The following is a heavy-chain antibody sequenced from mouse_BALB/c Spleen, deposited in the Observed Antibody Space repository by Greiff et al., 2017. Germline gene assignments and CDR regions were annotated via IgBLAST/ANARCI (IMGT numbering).Heavy chain of an antibody. D-gene: IGHD4-1*01. J-gene: IGHJ2*01. CDR3: ARGLGGGGGDY. CDR1: GYTFSSYW. Sequence: QVQLQQSGAELMKPGASVKISCKATGYTFSSYWIEWVKQRPGHGLEWIGEILPGSGSTNYNEKFKGKATFTADTSSNTAYMQLSSLTSEDSAVYYGARGLGGGGGDYWGQGTTLTVSS. V-gene: IGHV1-9*01. CDR2: ILPGSGST.